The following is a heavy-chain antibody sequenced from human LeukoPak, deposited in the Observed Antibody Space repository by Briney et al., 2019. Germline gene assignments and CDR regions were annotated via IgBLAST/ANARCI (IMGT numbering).Heavy chain of an antibody. CDR3: ARLGGAQYYDFWSGYSNWFDP. Sequence: PSETLSLTCTVSGGSISSYYWSWIRQPPGKGLEWIGYIYYSGSTNYNPSLKSRVTISVDTSENQFSLKLSSVTAADTAVYYCARLGGAQYYDFWSGYSNWFDPWGQGTLVTVSS. CDR2: IYYSGST. J-gene: IGHJ5*02. D-gene: IGHD3-3*01. CDR1: GGSISSYY. V-gene: IGHV4-59*08.